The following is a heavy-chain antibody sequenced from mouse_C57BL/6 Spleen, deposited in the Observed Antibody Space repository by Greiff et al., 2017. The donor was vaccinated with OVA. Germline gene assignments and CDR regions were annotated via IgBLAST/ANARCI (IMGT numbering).Heavy chain of an antibody. Sequence: EVKLMESGGGLVQPGGSLSLSCAASGFTFTDYYMSWVRQPPGKALEWLGFIRNKANGYTTEYSASVKGRFTISRDNSQSILYLQMNALRAEDSATYYCARYTTVVATGFDYWGQGTTLTVSS. CDR2: IRNKANGYTT. D-gene: IGHD1-1*01. CDR3: ARYTTVVATGFDY. J-gene: IGHJ2*01. V-gene: IGHV7-3*01. CDR1: GFTFTDYY.